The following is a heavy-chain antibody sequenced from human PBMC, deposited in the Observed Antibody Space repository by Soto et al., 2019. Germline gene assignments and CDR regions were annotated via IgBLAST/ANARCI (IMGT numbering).Heavy chain of an antibody. D-gene: IGHD2-2*01. CDR2: ISSSSSTI. CDR1: GFTFSSYS. J-gene: IGHJ5*02. Sequence: PGGSLRLSCAASGFTFSSYSMNWVRQAPGKGLEWVSYISSSSSTIYYADSVKGRFTISRDNAKKSLYLQMNSLRAEDTAVYYCAREYCSSTSCLNWFDPWGQGT. CDR3: AREYCSSTSCLNWFDP. V-gene: IGHV3-48*01.